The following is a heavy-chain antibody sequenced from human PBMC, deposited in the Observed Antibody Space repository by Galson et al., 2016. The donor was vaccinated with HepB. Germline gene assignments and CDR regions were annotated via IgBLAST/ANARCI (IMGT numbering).Heavy chain of an antibody. CDR2: ITSGGST. D-gene: IGHD1-26*01. CDR1: GFTFSSYA. CDR3: AKEDNIAGATTINN. Sequence: SLRLSCAASGFTFSSYAMTWVRQAPGKGLEWVSVITSGGSTYYAASVKGRFTISRDNSKNTLYVQLNNLGAEDTAGYYCAKEDNIAGATTINNWGQGTLVTVSS. V-gene: IGHV3-23*01. J-gene: IGHJ4*02.